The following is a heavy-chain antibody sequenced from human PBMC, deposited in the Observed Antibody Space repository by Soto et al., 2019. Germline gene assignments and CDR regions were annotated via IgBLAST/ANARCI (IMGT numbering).Heavy chain of an antibody. D-gene: IGHD3-22*01. Sequence: KPSETLSLTCDVSGGPVGYTSFYWGWLRQSPGKGLEWIGSVHHSVTTYYNPSLKGRVTISVDTSKNQFSLKLSSVTAADTALYYCARLRDYYDSRGWFDPWGQGTLVTVSS. CDR2: VHHSVTT. J-gene: IGHJ5*02. CDR3: ARLRDYYDSRGWFDP. CDR1: GGPVGYTSFY. V-gene: IGHV4-39*01.